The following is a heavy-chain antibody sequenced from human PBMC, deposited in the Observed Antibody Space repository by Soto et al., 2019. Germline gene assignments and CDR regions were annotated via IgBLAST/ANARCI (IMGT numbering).Heavy chain of an antibody. CDR3: ANSDYYDGSGRFGAEYFQH. D-gene: IGHD3-10*01. Sequence: EVQLLESGGGLVQPGGSLRLSCAASGFTFSSYAMSWVRQAPGKGLEWVSAISGSGGSTYYADSVKGRFTISRDNSKNPLYLQMNSLRAEDTAVYYCANSDYYDGSGRFGAEYFQHWGQGTLVTVSS. V-gene: IGHV3-23*01. CDR1: GFTFSSYA. CDR2: ISGSGGST. J-gene: IGHJ1*01.